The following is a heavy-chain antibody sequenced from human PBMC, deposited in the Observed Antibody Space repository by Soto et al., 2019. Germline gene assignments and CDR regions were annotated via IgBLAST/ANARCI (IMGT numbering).Heavy chain of an antibody. CDR1: GGTFSSYA. J-gene: IGHJ6*02. D-gene: IGHD2-21*02. V-gene: IGHV1-69*12. Sequence: QVQLVQSGAEVKKPGSSVKVSCKASGGTFSSYAISWVRQAPGQGLEWMGGIIPIFGTANYAQKFQGRVTITADESTSTANMELSRLRSEATAVYYCARDRGVVTAAPGGMYVWGQGTTVTVSS. CDR2: IIPIFGTA. CDR3: ARDRGVVTAAPGGMYV.